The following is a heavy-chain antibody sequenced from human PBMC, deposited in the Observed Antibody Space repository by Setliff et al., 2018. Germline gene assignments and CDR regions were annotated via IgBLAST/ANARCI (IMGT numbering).Heavy chain of an antibody. J-gene: IGHJ6*03. Sequence: PSETLSLTCAAYGGTFSDYHWTWIRQSPEKGLEWIGEINHRGSTNYNPSLKSRVTISVDTSKNQFSLKLSSVTAADTAVYYCVRTDYSDGRYSMDVWGKGTTVTVSS. CDR2: INHRGST. CDR3: VRTDYSDGRYSMDV. CDR1: GGTFSDYH. V-gene: IGHV4-34*01. D-gene: IGHD6-19*01.